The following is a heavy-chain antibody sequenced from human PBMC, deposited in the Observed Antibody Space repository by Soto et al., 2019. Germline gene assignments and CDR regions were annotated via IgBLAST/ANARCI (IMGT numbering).Heavy chain of an antibody. CDR1: GFTFSSYA. CDR3: AKMGLPPELGRGPFPFYSGMDV. CDR2: ISGSGGST. Sequence: HPWWAFRLSFASYGFTFSSYAMSWVRQAPGKGLEWVSAISGSGGSTYYADSVKGRFTISRDNSKNTLYLQMNSLRAEDTAVYYCAKMGLPPELGRGPFPFYSGMDVWGQGTTVTVSS. V-gene: IGHV3-23*01. J-gene: IGHJ6*02. D-gene: IGHD1-26*01.